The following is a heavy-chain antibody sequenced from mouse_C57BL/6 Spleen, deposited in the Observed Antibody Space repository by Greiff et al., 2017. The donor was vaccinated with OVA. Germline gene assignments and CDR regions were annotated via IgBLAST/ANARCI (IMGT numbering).Heavy chain of an antibody. CDR1: GYTFTSYW. J-gene: IGHJ2*01. CDR2: LDPSDSYT. D-gene: IGHD3-2*02. Sequence: QVQLKQPGAELVKPGASVKLSCKASGYTFTSYWMQWVKQRPGQGLEWIGELDPSDSYTNYNQKFKGKATLTVDTSSSTAYMQLSSLTSEDSAVYYCARDSSGYYFDYWGKGTTLTVSS. CDR3: ARDSSGYYFDY. V-gene: IGHV1-50*01.